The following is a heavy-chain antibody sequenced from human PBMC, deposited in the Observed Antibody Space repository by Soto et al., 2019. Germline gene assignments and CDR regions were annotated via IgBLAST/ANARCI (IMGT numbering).Heavy chain of an antibody. V-gene: IGHV4-59*08. CDR1: GGSISNYY. D-gene: IGHD5-18*01. CDR3: ARHRYSYGVYYFDY. Sequence: SETLSLTCIVSGGSISNYYWSWIRQPPGKGLEWIGYIYYSGSTNYNPSITSRVTISVDTSKNQFSLKLSSVTAADTAVYYCARHRYSYGVYYFDYWGQGTLVTVS. CDR2: IYYSGST. J-gene: IGHJ4*02.